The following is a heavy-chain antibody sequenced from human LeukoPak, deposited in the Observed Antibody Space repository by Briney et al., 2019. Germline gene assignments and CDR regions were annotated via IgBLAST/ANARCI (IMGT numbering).Heavy chain of an antibody. D-gene: IGHD3-3*01. CDR2: INHSGST. J-gene: IGHJ5*02. Sequence: SETLSLTCAVYGGSFSGYYWSWIRQPPGKGLGWIGEINHSGSTNYNPSLKSRVTISVDTSKNQFSLKLSSVTAADTAVYYCARVYDFWSGYYTANWFDPWGQGTLVTVSS. CDR3: ARVYDFWSGYYTANWFDP. V-gene: IGHV4-34*01. CDR1: GGSFSGYY.